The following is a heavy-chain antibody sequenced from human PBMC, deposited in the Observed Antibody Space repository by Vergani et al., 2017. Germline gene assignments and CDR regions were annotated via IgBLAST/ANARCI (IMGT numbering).Heavy chain of an antibody. CDR1: GYTLTELS. CDR2: FDTEDGET. V-gene: IGHV1-24*01. CDR3: STVPPFVGRGVGDAFDI. J-gene: IGHJ3*02. D-gene: IGHD2-15*01. Sequence: QVQLVQSGAEVKKPGASVKVSCKVSGYTLTELSMHWVRQAPGKGLEWLGGFDTEDGETIYAQKFQGRVTMTEDTSTDTAYKELSSLRSEDTAVYYWSTVPPFVGRGVGDAFDIWGQGTMVTVSS.